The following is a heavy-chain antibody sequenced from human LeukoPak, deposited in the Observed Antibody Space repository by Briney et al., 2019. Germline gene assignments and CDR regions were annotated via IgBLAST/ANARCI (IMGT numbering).Heavy chain of an antibody. V-gene: IGHV1-2*06. Sequence: ASVKVSCKAPGYTFTGYYMHWVRQAPGQGLEWMGRINPNSGGTNYAQKFQGRGTMTRDTSISTAYMELRRLRSDDTAVYYCARLGSGYFIDYWGQGTLVTVSS. J-gene: IGHJ4*02. CDR1: GYTFTGYY. CDR3: ARLGSGYFIDY. D-gene: IGHD3-22*01. CDR2: INPNSGGT.